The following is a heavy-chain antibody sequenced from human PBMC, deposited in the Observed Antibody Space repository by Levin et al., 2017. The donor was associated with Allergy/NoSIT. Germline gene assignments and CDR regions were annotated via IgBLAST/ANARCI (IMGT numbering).Heavy chain of an antibody. J-gene: IGHJ3*02. CDR2: IYYSGST. Sequence: PSETLSLTCTVSGGSISSSSYYWGWIRQPPGTGLEWIGSIYYSGSTYYNPSLKSRVTISVDTSKNQFSLKLSSVTAADTAVYYCARGMQWLLAFDIWGQGTMVTVSS. V-gene: IGHV4-39*01. CDR1: GGSISSSSYY. D-gene: IGHD6-19*01. CDR3: ARGMQWLLAFDI.